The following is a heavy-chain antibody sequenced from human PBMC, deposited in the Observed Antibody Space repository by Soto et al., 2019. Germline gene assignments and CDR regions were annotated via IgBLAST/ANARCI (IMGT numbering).Heavy chain of an antibody. Sequence: QVQLVESGGGVVQPGRSLRLSCAASGFTFSSYGMHWVRQAPGKGLVWVAVISYDGSNKYYADSVKGRFTISRDNSKNTLYRQMNSLRAEDTAVYYCAKDMKGIAVAGTSDYWGQGTLVTVSS. CDR2: ISYDGSNK. CDR1: GFTFSSYG. CDR3: AKDMKGIAVAGTSDY. D-gene: IGHD6-19*01. V-gene: IGHV3-30*18. J-gene: IGHJ4*02.